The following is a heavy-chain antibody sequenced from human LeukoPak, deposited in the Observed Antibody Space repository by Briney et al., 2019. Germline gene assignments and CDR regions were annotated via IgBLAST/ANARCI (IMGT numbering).Heavy chain of an antibody. J-gene: IGHJ4*02. CDR3: VRGVESWWLQTLDY. CDR1: GGSISSYY. Sequence: LSLTCTVSGGSISSYYWSWIRQPPGKGLEWVSYISSSGDTIYYADSVKGRFTISRDNAKNSLSLQMNSLRAEDTAVYFCVRGVESWWLQTLDYWGQGTLVSVSS. D-gene: IGHD2-15*01. CDR2: ISSSGDTI. V-gene: IGHV3-11*04.